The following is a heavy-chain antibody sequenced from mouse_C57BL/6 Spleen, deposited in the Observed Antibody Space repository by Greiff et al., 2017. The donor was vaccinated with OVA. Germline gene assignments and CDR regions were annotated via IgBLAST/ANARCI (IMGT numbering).Heavy chain of an antibody. CDR2: IYPRSGNT. CDR1: GYTFTSYG. D-gene: IGHD2-2*01. Sequence: VMLVESGAELARPGASVKLSCKASGYTFTSYGISWVKQRTGQGLEWIGEIYPRSGNTYYNEKFKGKATLTADKSSSTAYMELRSLTSEDSAGYCCARGAGYDGRAWFAYWGQGTLVTVSA. V-gene: IGHV1-81*01. CDR3: ARGAGYDGRAWFAY. J-gene: IGHJ3*01.